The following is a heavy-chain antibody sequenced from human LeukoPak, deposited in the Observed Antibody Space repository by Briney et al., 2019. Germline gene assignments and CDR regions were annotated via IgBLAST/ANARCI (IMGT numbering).Heavy chain of an antibody. Sequence: AASVKVSCKASGYTFTGYYMHWVRQAPGQGLEWMGRINPNSGGTNYAQKFQGRVTMTRDTSISTAYMELSRLRSDDTAVYYCARGGKYQLLYLFSYWGQGTLVTVSS. D-gene: IGHD2-2*02. J-gene: IGHJ4*02. CDR3: ARGGKYQLLYLFSY. CDR1: GYTFTGYY. CDR2: INPNSGGT. V-gene: IGHV1-2*06.